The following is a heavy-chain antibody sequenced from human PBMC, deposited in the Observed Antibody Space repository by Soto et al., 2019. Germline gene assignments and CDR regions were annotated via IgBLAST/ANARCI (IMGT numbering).Heavy chain of an antibody. V-gene: IGHV4-61*01. J-gene: IGHJ6*02. CDR2: MYDSGST. CDR3: ARGRRELVSPRYYYYYGMDV. Sequence: SETLSLTCTVSGGSVSSGSFYWSWIRQPPGKGLEWIGYMYDSGSTNYNPSLKSRVTISVDTSKNQFSLRLNSVSPADTAVYYCARGRRELVSPRYYYYYGMDVWGQGTTVTVS. CDR1: GGSVSSGSFY. D-gene: IGHD6-6*01.